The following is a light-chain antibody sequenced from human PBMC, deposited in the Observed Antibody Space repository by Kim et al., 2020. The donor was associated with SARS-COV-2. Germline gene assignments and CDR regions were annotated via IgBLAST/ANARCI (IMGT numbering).Light chain of an antibody. V-gene: IGLV1-47*01. CDR2: RND. Sequence: QSVLTQPPSASGTPGQRVSISCSGSGSNIGRYYVYWYQQLPGTAPKLLIYRNDQRPSGVPDRFSGSKSGTSASLAISGLRSEDEADYYCATWDDSLSGPHWVFGGGTKLTVL. CDR3: ATWDDSLSGPHWV. J-gene: IGLJ3*02. CDR1: GSNIGRYY.